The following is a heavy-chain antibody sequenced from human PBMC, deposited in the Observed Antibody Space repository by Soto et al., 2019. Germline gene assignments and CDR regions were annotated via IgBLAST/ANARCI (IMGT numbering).Heavy chain of an antibody. CDR3: ARHSRDYYGSGEYNWFDP. Sequence: SETLSLTCTVSGGYISSYYWSWIRQPPGKGLEWIGYIYYSGSTNYNPSLKSRVTISVDTSKNQFSLKLSSVTAADTAVYYCARHSRDYYGSGEYNWFDPWGQGTLVTVSS. CDR2: IYYSGST. CDR1: GGYISSYY. J-gene: IGHJ5*02. V-gene: IGHV4-59*08. D-gene: IGHD3-10*01.